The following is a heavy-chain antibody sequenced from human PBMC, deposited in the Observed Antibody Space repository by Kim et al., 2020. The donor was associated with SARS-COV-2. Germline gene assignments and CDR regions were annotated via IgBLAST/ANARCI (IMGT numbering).Heavy chain of an antibody. CDR3: ARYSGMTHKDLDY. Sequence: SETLSLTCTVSGGSISSYFWSWIRQPPGKGLEWIGYIYFTGATEYNPSVKSRVTMSVDTSKNQFSLKLSSVTAADTAVYYCARYSGMTHKDLDYWGQGT. D-gene: IGHD1-26*01. CDR1: GGSISSYF. V-gene: IGHV4-59*13. CDR2: IYFTGAT. J-gene: IGHJ4*02.